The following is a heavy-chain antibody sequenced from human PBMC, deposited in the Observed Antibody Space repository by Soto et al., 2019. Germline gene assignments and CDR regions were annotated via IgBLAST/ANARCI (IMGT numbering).Heavy chain of an antibody. CDR1: GGTFSRYS. V-gene: IGHV1-69*08. CDR3: AREARDQETGLVPGAIDGMDV. D-gene: IGHD2-2*01. J-gene: IGHJ6*02. Sequence: QVQLVQSGAEVKKPGSSVKVSCKASGGTFSRYSITWVRQAPGHGLEWIGRIIPIFGIASYAQKFQGRFTITADDSTSTAYMELRSLRPDDTAVYSCAREARDQETGLVPGAIDGMDVWGQETTVTLSS. CDR2: IIPIFGIA.